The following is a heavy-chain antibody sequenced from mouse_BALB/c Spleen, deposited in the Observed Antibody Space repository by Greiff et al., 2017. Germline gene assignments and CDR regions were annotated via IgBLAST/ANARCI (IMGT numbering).Heavy chain of an antibody. CDR3: ARYYGNYFDY. CDR1: GFTFSSYG. D-gene: IGHD2-1*01. Sequence: EVMLVESGGDLVKPGGSLKLSCAASGFTFSSYGMSWVRQTPDKRLEWVATISSGGSYTYYPDSVKGRFTISRDNAKNTLYLQMSSLKSEDTAMYYCARYYGNYFDYWGQGTTLTVSS. CDR2: ISSGGSYT. J-gene: IGHJ2*01. V-gene: IGHV5-6*02.